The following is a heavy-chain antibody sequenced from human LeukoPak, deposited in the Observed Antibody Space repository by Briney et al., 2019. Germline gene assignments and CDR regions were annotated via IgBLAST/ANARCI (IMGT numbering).Heavy chain of an antibody. CDR2: ISWNSGSI. D-gene: IGHD5-12*01. V-gene: IGHV3-9*01. CDR1: GFTFSRYW. Sequence: GGSLRLSCAASGFTFSRYWMSWVRQAPGKGLEWVSGISWNSGSIGYADSVKGRFTISRDNAKNSLYLQMNSLRAEDTALYYCAKGDVDIVATAQFDYWGQGTLVTVSS. J-gene: IGHJ4*02. CDR3: AKGDVDIVATAQFDY.